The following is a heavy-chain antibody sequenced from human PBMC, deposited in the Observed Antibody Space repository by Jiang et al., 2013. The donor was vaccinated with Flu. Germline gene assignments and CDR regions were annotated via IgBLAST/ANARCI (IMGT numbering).Heavy chain of an antibody. Sequence: LLKPSETLSLTCTVSGVSISTGSYYWGWIRQAPGKGLEYIGSISYVGDIYYSPSLQGRVTVSIDPSKNQFSLKLSSVTATDTAVYYCGRYFSGYRYFHSWGQGTLVIVSS. CDR2: ISYVGDI. J-gene: IGHJ1*01. D-gene: IGHD3-22*01. CDR3: GRYFSGYRYFHS. CDR1: GVSISTGSYY. V-gene: IGHV4-39*01.